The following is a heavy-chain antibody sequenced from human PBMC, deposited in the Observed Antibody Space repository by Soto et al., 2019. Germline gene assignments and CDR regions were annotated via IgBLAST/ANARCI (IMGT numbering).Heavy chain of an antibody. CDR2: IYYSGST. J-gene: IGHJ6*02. CDR1: GGSISSGGYY. CDR3: ARDPMPLNYDFWSCYPILTQYGMDV. V-gene: IGHV4-31*03. Sequence: PSETLSLTCTVSGGSISSGGYYWSWIRQHPGKGLEWIGYIYYSGSTYYNPSLKSRVTISVDTSKNQFSLKLSSVTAADTAVYYCARDPMPLNYDFWSCYPILTQYGMDVWGQGTTVTVSS. D-gene: IGHD3-3*01.